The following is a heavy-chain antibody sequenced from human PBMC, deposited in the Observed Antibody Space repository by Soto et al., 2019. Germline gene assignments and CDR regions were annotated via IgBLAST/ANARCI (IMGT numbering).Heavy chain of an antibody. V-gene: IGHV3-11*01. Sequence: NPGGSLSLSCAASGFNFDDYYMSWIRQAPGKGLEWVADINSDGTTTHYADSVKGRFTISRDNAKKSVYLQMISLRVDDTAVYYCSRDAWGGPSGQGTMVTVSS. D-gene: IGHD3-10*01. CDR2: INSDGTTT. CDR3: SRDAWGGP. CDR1: GFNFDDYY. J-gene: IGHJ5*02.